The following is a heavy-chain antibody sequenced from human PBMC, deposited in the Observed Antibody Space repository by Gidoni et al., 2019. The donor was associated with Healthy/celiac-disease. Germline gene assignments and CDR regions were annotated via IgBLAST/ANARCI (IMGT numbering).Heavy chain of an antibody. Sequence: QVQLVESGGGVVQPGRSLRLSSAASGFTFSSYGLHWVRQAPGKGLEWVAVISYDGSNKYYAESVKGRFTISRDNSKNTLYLQMNSLRAEDTAVYYCAKDGAQYSSGWYGGYYYYYGMDVWGQGTTVTVSS. CDR3: AKDGAQYSSGWYGGYYYYYGMDV. D-gene: IGHD6-19*01. J-gene: IGHJ6*02. V-gene: IGHV3-30*18. CDR2: ISYDGSNK. CDR1: GFTFSSYG.